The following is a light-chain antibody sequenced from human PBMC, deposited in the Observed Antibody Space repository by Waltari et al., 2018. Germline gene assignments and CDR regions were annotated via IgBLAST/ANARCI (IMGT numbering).Light chain of an antibody. Sequence: EIVLTQSPGTLSLSPGERATLACRASQSVGKSLAWYQQKPGQAPRLLIYDASRRVTGIPDRFSGSGSGTDFSLTISRLGPEDFAVYYCQHYVRLPATFGQGTKVEI. CDR2: DAS. V-gene: IGKV3-20*01. CDR1: QSVGKS. J-gene: IGKJ1*01. CDR3: QHYVRLPAT.